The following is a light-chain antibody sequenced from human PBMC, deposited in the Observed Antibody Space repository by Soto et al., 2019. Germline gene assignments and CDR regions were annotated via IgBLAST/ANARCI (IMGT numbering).Light chain of an antibody. CDR1: SSDVGGYNY. CDR3: SSYTSSSFYV. CDR2: DAS. J-gene: IGLJ1*01. Sequence: QSVLTQPASVSGSPGQSITISCTGTSSDVGGYNYVTWYQQHPGKAPKLMIYDASNRPSGVSNRFSGSKSGNTASLTISGLQAEDEADYYCSSYTSSSFYVFGTGTKLTVL. V-gene: IGLV2-14*01.